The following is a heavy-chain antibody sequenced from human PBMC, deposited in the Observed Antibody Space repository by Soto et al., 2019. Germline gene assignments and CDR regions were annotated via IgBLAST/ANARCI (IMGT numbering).Heavy chain of an antibody. CDR1: GYTFTSYG. V-gene: IGHV1-18*04. J-gene: IGHJ1*01. Sequence: ASVKVSCTASGYTFTSYGLNWVRRAPGQGLEWMGRIASHDGSTVSAQSFQGRLTLTRDTFTNTAYLELGALTSDDTGLYGCWRNDGDDSTNGWGQGTLVTVYS. CDR2: IASHDGST. D-gene: IGHD3-22*01. CDR3: WRNDGDDSTNG.